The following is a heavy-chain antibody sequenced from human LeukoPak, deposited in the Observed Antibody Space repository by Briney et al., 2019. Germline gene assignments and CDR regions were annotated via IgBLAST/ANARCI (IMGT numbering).Heavy chain of an antibody. CDR2: ISGNYGST. Sequence: GGSLRLSCASSRFTFSSNAISWVRQAPGKGLEWVSTISGNYGSTYNADSVKGRFTISRDNYKNTVVLRMNSLRAEGRAVYYCAKVVLLLTGSDAFDFWRQGTKVTVSS. V-gene: IGHV3-23*01. CDR3: AKVVLLLTGSDAFDF. D-gene: IGHD2/OR15-2a*01. CDR1: RFTFSSNA. J-gene: IGHJ3*01.